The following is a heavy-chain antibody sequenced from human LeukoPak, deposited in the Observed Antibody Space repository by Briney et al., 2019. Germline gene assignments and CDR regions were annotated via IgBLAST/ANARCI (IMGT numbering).Heavy chain of an antibody. CDR1: GFTFSSYA. CDR3: AKDRRGSLDY. CDR2: ISYDGSNK. V-gene: IGHV3-30*18. D-gene: IGHD2-15*01. Sequence: PGGSLRLSCAASGFTFSSYAMSWVRQAPGKGLEWVAVISYDGSNKYYADSVKGRFTISRDNSKNTLYLQMNSLRAEDTAVYYCAKDRRGSLDYWGQGTLVTVSS. J-gene: IGHJ4*02.